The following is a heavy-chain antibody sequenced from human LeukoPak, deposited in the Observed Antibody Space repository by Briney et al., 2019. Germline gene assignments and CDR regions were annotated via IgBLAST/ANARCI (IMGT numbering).Heavy chain of an antibody. Sequence: SETLSLTCTVSGGSISSYYWSRIRQPPGKGLEWIGYIYYSGSTNYNPSLKSRVTISVDTSKNQFSLKLSSVTAADTAVYYCARFIGGYSGYFDYWGQGTLVTVSS. J-gene: IGHJ4*02. V-gene: IGHV4-59*01. CDR1: GGSISSYY. D-gene: IGHD5-12*01. CDR3: ARFIGGYSGYFDY. CDR2: IYYSGST.